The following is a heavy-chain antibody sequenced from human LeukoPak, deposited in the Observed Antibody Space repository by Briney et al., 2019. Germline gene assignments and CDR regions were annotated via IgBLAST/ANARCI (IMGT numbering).Heavy chain of an antibody. CDR2: TSYDGSNK. J-gene: IGHJ3*02. CDR1: GFTFSSYG. V-gene: IGHV3-30*18. D-gene: IGHD3-22*01. CDR3: AKDYDSSAYYRPDAFDI. Sequence: PGGSLRLSCAASGFTFSSYGMHWVRQAPGKGLEWVAVTSYDGSNKYYADSVKGRFTISRDNSKKTLYLQMNSLRAEDTAVYYCAKDYDSSAYYRPDAFDIWGQGTMVTVSS.